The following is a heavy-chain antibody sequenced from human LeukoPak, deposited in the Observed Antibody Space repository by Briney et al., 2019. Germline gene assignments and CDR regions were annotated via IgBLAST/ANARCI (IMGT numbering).Heavy chain of an antibody. V-gene: IGHV1-46*01. D-gene: IGHD6-13*01. CDR1: GYTFTSYY. CDR3: ARESGRDSSSWYIAVDRYGMDV. CDR2: INPSGDST. Sequence: ASVKVSCKASGYTFTSYYMHWVRQAPGQGLEGMGIINPSGDSTIYAQKFEGRVTMTRDMSTSTVYMELSSLRSEDTAVYYCARESGRDSSSWYIAVDRYGMDVWGQGTTVTVSS. J-gene: IGHJ6*02.